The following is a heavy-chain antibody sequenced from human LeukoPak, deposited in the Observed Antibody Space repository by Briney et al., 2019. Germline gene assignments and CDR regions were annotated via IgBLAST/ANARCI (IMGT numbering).Heavy chain of an antibody. Sequence: GGSLRLSCAASGFTFTSHWMSWVLQAPGKGLEWVANINQDGSEKYYVDSVKGRFTISRDNAKNSLYLQMNSLRAEDTAVYYCARDGPWGQGTLVTVSS. J-gene: IGHJ5*02. CDR3: ARDGP. V-gene: IGHV3-7*01. CDR2: INQDGSEK. CDR1: GFTFTSHW.